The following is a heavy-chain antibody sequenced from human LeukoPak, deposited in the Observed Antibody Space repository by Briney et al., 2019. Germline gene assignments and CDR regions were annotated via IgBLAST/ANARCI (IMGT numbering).Heavy chain of an antibody. V-gene: IGHV4-59*01. CDR1: GGSISSYY. CDR2: IYYSGST. J-gene: IGHJ6*02. CDR3: AGGSPRYYYYYGMDV. Sequence: SETLSLTCTVSGGSISSYYWSWIRQPPGKGLEWIGYIYYSGSTNYNPSLKSRVTISVDTSKNQFSLKLSSVTAADTAVYYCAGGSPRYYYYYGMDVWGQGTTVTVSS. D-gene: IGHD1-26*01.